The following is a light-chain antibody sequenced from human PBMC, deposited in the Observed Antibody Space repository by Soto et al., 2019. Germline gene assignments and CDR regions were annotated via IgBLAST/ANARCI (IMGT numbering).Light chain of an antibody. J-gene: IGKJ1*01. CDR3: QEYIQWPPGM. Sequence: EIVLTQSPGTLSLSPGERATLSCRASQSIGSGYLAWYQHKPGQAPRLLIRDASSRATGIPDRFSGSGSGTDFTLTISRLEPEDFAVYYCQEYIQWPPGMFGPGTKVDIK. V-gene: IGKV3D-20*02. CDR2: DAS. CDR1: QSIGSGY.